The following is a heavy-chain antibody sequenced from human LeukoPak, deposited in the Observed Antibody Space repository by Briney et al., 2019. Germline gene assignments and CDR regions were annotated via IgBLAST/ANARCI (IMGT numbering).Heavy chain of an antibody. CDR3: ARHTLGYCSGGSCYPGGLYFDP. CDR2: IYYSGST. D-gene: IGHD2-15*01. Sequence: SETLSLTCTVSGGSISGSSYYWGWIRQPPGKGLEWIGSIYYSGSTYYNPSLKSRVTISVDTSKNQFSLKLSSVTAADTAVYYCARHTLGYCSGGSCYPGGLYFDPWGQGTLVTVSS. J-gene: IGHJ5*02. V-gene: IGHV4-39*01. CDR1: GGSISGSSYY.